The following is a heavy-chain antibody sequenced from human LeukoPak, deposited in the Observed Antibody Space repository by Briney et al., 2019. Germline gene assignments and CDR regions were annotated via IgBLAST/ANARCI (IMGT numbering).Heavy chain of an antibody. CDR1: GFRLSDYD. J-gene: IGHJ5*02. CDR3: ARADCSGSTCYLRRSWFDP. D-gene: IGHD2-2*01. CDR2: ISTGSRYI. Sequence: GGSLRLSCAASGFRLSDYDMNWVRQVPGKGLEWVSSISTGSRYIYYAYSVKGRFTISRDDAKTSLYLQMDYLRAEDTAVYYCARADCSGSTCYLRRSWFDPWGQGTLVTVSS. V-gene: IGHV3-21*01.